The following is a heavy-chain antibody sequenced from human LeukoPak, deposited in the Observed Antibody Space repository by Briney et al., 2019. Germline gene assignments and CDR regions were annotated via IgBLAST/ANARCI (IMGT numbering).Heavy chain of an antibody. J-gene: IGHJ6*03. Sequence: SETLSLTCTVSGGSISSGDYYWSWIRQPPGKGLEWIGYIYYSGSTYYNPSLKSRVTISVETSKNQFSLKLSSVTAADTAVYYCARVPGALNYYYYHMDVWGKGTTVTVSS. V-gene: IGHV4-30-4*08. CDR3: ARVPGALNYYYYHMDV. CDR1: GGSISSGDYY. CDR2: IYYSGST. D-gene: IGHD3-16*02.